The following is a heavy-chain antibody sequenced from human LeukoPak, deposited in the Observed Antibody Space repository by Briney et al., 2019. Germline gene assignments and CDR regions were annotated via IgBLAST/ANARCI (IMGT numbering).Heavy chain of an antibody. CDR1: GYSFTSDW. J-gene: IGHJ6*02. CDR3: ARGQYSSSWYAGYYYYYGMDV. D-gene: IGHD6-13*01. Sequence: GESLKISCKGSGYSFTSDWIGWVRQMPGKGLEWMGIIYPGDSDTRYSPSFQGQVTISADKSISTAYLQWSSLKASDTAMYYCARGQYSSSWYAGYYYYYGMDVWGQGTTVTVSS. CDR2: IYPGDSDT. V-gene: IGHV5-51*01.